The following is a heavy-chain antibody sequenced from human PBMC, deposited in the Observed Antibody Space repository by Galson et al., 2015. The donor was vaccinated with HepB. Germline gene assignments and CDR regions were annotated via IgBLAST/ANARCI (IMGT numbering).Heavy chain of an antibody. J-gene: IGHJ4*02. Sequence: SLRLSCAASGFTFSSYSMNWVRQAPGKGLEWVSSISSSSSYIYYADSVKGRFTISRDNAKNSLYLQMNSLRAEDTAVYYCARMASITMVRGVGYLPYYFDYWGQGTLVTVSS. CDR2: ISSSSSYI. CDR1: GFTFSSYS. CDR3: ARMASITMVRGVGYLPYYFDY. V-gene: IGHV3-21*01. D-gene: IGHD3-10*01.